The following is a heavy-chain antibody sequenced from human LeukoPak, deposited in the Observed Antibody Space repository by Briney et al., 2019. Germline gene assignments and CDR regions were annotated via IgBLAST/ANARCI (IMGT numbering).Heavy chain of an antibody. D-gene: IGHD3-9*01. CDR1: GFSFSSYW. Sequence: GGSLRLSCAASGFSFSSYWMHWVRQAPGKGLVWVSRINTDGSSTSYADSVKGRFTISRDNSKNTLYLQMNSLRAEDTAVYSCAKDSRYFDYTHYFDYWGQGTLVTVSS. CDR3: AKDSRYFDYTHYFDY. CDR2: INTDGSST. V-gene: IGHV3-74*01. J-gene: IGHJ4*02.